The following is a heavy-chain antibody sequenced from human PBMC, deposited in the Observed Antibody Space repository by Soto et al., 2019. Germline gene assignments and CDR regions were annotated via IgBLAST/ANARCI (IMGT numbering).Heavy chain of an antibody. CDR2: SYYSGST. CDR3: ARAVPAAIPMPNPSCYYGMGL. Sequence: KSSETLSLTCTVSRGSISSGDYYWSWIRQPPGKVLEWIGYSYYSGSTYYNPSLKSRVTISVYTSKNQFSLKLGSVTAADTAVYYCARAVPAAIPMPNPSCYYGMGLWGKGTTGTVSS. V-gene: IGHV4-30-4*01. CDR1: RGSISSGDYY. J-gene: IGHJ6*04. D-gene: IGHD2-2*01.